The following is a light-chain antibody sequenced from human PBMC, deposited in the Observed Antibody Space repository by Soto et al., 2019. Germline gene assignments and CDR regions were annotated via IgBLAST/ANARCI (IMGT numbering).Light chain of an antibody. Sequence: QSALTQPPSASGTPGQRFTISCSGSSSNIGSNYVYWYQQLPGTAPKLLIYRNNQRPSGVPGRFSGSKSGTSASLAISGLRSEDEADYYCAGWDDSLRGVVFGGGTKLTVL. J-gene: IGLJ2*01. CDR3: AGWDDSLRGVV. V-gene: IGLV1-47*01. CDR1: SSNIGSNY. CDR2: RNN.